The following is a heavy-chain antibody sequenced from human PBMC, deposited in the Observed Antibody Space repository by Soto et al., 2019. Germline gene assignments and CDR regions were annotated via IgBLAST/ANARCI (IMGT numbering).Heavy chain of an antibody. Sequence: QVQLVESGGGVVQPGRSLRLSCAASGFTFSSYGMHWVRQAPGKGLEWVAVISYDGSNKYYADSVKGRFTISRDNSKNPLYLQMNRLRAEDTAVYYCAKARSGWYHDYWGQGTLVTVSS. D-gene: IGHD6-19*01. CDR2: ISYDGSNK. CDR1: GFTFSSYG. J-gene: IGHJ4*02. CDR3: AKARSGWYHDY. V-gene: IGHV3-30*18.